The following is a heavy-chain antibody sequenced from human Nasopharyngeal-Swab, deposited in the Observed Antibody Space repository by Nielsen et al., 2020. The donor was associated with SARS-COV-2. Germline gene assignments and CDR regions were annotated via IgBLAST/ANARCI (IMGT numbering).Heavy chain of an antibody. D-gene: IGHD3-22*01. CDR2: ISGSGGST. Sequence: WIRQPPGKGLEWVSAISGSGGSTYYADSVKGRFTISRDNSKNTLYLQMNSLRAEDTAVYYCAKPYYHDSSGLTGPLDYWGQGTLVTVSS. V-gene: IGHV3-23*01. J-gene: IGHJ4*02. CDR3: AKPYYHDSSGLTGPLDY.